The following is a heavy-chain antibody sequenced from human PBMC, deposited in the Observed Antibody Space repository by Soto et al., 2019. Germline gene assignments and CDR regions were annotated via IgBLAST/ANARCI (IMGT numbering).Heavy chain of an antibody. J-gene: IGHJ4*02. CDR3: ARSTDIVVILAY. Sequence: PGGSLRLSCAASGFTFSSYSMNWVRQAPGKGLEWVSSISSSSSYIYYADSVKGRFTISRDNAKNSLYLQMNSLRAEDTAVYYCARSTDIVVILAYWGQGTLVTVSS. CDR1: GFTFSSYS. CDR2: ISSSSSYI. D-gene: IGHD2-2*01. V-gene: IGHV3-21*01.